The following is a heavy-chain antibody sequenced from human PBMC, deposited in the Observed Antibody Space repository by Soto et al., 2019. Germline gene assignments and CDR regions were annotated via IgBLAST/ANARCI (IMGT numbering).Heavy chain of an antibody. J-gene: IGHJ4*02. CDR1: GGSISSSNC. Sequence: SETLSLTCAVSGGSISSSNCWSWVRQPPGKGLEWIGEIYHSGSTNFNPSLKSRVTISVDTSKNQFSLKLSSVTAADTAVYYCARRYGSAIDYWGQGTLVTVSS. D-gene: IGHD1-26*01. CDR3: ARRYGSAIDY. CDR2: IYHSGST. V-gene: IGHV4-4*02.